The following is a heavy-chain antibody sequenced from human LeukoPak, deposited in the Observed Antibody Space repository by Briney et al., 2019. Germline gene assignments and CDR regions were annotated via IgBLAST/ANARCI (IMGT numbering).Heavy chain of an antibody. CDR2: ISPSGGST. V-gene: IGHV1-46*01. Sequence: ASVKVSCKASVYTFTSYYMHWVRQAPGQGLELMGIISPSGGSTSYAQKFQGRVTMTRDTSTSTVYMELSSLRSDDTAVYCCASGPLRCADYWGQGTLVTVSS. J-gene: IGHJ4*02. D-gene: IGHD4-17*01. CDR3: ASGPLRCADY. CDR1: VYTFTSYY.